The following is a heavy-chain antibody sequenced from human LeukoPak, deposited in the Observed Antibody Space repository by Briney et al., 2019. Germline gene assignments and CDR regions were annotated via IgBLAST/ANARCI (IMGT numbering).Heavy chain of an antibody. CDR2: INPNSGGT. CDR1: GYTFTGYY. CDR3: ARVFSRTTIFGVVINYYFDY. J-gene: IGHJ4*02. D-gene: IGHD3-3*01. Sequence: ASVKVSCKASGYTFTGYYMHWVRQAPGQGLEWMGWINPNSGGTNYAQKFQGWVTMTRDTSISTAYMELSRLRSDDTAVYYCARVFSRTTIFGVVINYYFDYWGQGTLVTVSS. V-gene: IGHV1-2*04.